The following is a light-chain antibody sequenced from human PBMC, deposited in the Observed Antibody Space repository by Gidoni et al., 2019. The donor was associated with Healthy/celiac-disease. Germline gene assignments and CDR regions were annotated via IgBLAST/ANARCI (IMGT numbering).Light chain of an antibody. CDR1: QSVLYSSNNKNY. CDR3: QQYYSTPPL. J-gene: IGKJ2*01. V-gene: IGKV4-1*01. CDR2: WAS. Sequence: DIVMTQPPDSLAVYLGERATITCKSSQSVLYSSNNKNYLAWYQQKPGQPPKLLIYWASTRESGVPDRFSGSGSGTDFTLTISSLQAEDVAVYYCQQYYSTPPLFGQGTKLEIK.